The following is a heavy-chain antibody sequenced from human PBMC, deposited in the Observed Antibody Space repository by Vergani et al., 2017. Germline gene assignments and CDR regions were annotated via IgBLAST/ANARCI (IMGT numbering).Heavy chain of an antibody. CDR3: ARVNTETNGHLYYYYCMDV. D-gene: IGHD4-11*01. CDR1: GGSFTSYH. V-gene: IGHV4-34*01. J-gene: IGHJ6*02. Sequence: QVQLQQWGGGLLKPSETLSLTCVVNGGSFTSYHWTWIRQSPGEGLEWVGDIDHTGRPDYNPSLKCRLTMSVNKSRHQFSLTLNSVTATDTAIYFCARVNTETNGHLYYYYCMDVWGQGTAVTVS. CDR2: IDHTGRP.